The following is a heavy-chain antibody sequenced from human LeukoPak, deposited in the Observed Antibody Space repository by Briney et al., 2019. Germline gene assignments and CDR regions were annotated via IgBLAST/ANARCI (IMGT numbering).Heavy chain of an antibody. V-gene: IGHV1-2*06. D-gene: IGHD3-10*01. CDR1: GYTFTGYY. J-gene: IGHJ6*03. CDR3: AKDAANKVRGVHYFYMDV. Sequence: ASVKVSCKTSGYTFTGYYIHWVRRAPGRGLEWVGRVNPNSGGTNYAQMFQGRVTMTRDTSISTAYMELSGLISDDTAVYYCAKDAANKVRGVHYFYMDVWGKGTTVTVSS. CDR2: VNPNSGGT.